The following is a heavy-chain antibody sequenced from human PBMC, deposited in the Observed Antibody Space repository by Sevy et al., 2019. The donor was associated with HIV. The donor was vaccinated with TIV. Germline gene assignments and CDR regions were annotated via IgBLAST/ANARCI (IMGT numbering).Heavy chain of an antibody. Sequence: GGYLRLSCAASGFTFSSYWMSWVRQAPGKGLEWVANIKQDGSEKYYVDPVKGRFTISRDNAKNSLYLQMNSLRAEDTAVYYCARDLGFGELAYYFDYWGQGTLVTVSS. CDR2: IKQDGSEK. J-gene: IGHJ4*02. CDR1: GFTFSSYW. D-gene: IGHD3-10*01. CDR3: ARDLGFGELAYYFDY. V-gene: IGHV3-7*01.